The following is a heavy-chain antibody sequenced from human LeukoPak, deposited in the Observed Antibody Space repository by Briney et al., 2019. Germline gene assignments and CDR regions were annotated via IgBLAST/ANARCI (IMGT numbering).Heavy chain of an antibody. D-gene: IGHD2-2*01. J-gene: IGHJ4*02. Sequence: GGSLRLSCAASGFTFNTYAMSWVRQAPGKGLEWVSAISGSSGNTYYADSVKGRFTFSRDNSKNSLYLQMNSLRAENTAVYFCARSGYSSTWYLQNFELDYWGQGTLVTVSS. V-gene: IGHV3-23*01. CDR1: GFTFNTYA. CDR2: ISGSSGNT. CDR3: ARSGYSSTWYLQNFELDY.